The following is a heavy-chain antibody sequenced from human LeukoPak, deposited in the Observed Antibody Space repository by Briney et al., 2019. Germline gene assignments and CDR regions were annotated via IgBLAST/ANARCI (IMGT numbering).Heavy chain of an antibody. D-gene: IGHD3-9*01. Sequence: SETLSLTCAVYGESFSGYYWSWIRQPPGKGLEWIGEINHSGSTNYNPSLKSRVTISVDTSKNQFSLKLSTVTAADTAVYYCARGAVLRYFAWVNPNDNWFDRWGQGTLVTVSS. J-gene: IGHJ5*02. CDR3: ARGAVLRYFAWVNPNDNWFDR. CDR2: INHSGST. CDR1: GESFSGYY. V-gene: IGHV4-34*01.